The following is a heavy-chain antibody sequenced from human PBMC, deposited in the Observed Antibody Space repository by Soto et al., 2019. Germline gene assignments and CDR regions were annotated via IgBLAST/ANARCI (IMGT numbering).Heavy chain of an antibody. V-gene: IGHV3-7*05. CDR2: IKQDGSEK. Sequence: EVQLVESGGGLVQPGGSLRLSCAASGFTFSSYWMSWVRQAPGKGLEWVANIKQDGSEKYYVDSVKGRFTISRDNAKNSLYLQMNSLRAEDTAVYYCARRKGSSSLWSDYYYYGMDVWGQGTTVTVSS. CDR3: ARRKGSSSLWSDYYYYGMDV. J-gene: IGHJ6*02. D-gene: IGHD6-6*01. CDR1: GFTFSSYW.